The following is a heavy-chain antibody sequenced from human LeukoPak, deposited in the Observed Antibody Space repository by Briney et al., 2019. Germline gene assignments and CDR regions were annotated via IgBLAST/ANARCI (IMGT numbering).Heavy chain of an antibody. D-gene: IGHD3-10*01. V-gene: IGHV1-69*06. CDR3: ARAWLGSGSYSAH. CDR1: GGTFSNYA. J-gene: IGHJ4*02. Sequence: GASVKVSCKASGGTFSNYAISWVRQAPGQGLEWMGGIIPIFGTANYAQTFQGRVTITADKSTSTAYMELSSLRSEDTAVYYCARAWLGSGSYSAHWGQGTLVTVSS. CDR2: IIPIFGTA.